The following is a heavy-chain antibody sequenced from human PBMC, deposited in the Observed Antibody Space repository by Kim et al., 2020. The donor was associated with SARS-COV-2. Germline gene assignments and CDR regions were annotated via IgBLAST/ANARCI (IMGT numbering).Heavy chain of an antibody. D-gene: IGHD3-10*01. CDR3: AKDGDADAFDI. CDR2: ISWDGGST. J-gene: IGHJ3*02. V-gene: IGHV3-43D*03. CDR1: GFTFDDYA. Sequence: GGSLRLSCAASGFTFDDYAMHWVRQAPGKGLEWVSLISWDGGSTYYADSVKGRFTISRDNSKNSLFLQMNILRAEDTALYYCAKDGDADAFDIWGQGTMVTVSS.